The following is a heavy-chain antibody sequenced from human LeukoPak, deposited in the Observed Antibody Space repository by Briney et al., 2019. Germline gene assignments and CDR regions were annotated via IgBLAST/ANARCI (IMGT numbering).Heavy chain of an antibody. J-gene: IGHJ5*02. D-gene: IGHD2-15*01. Sequence: ASVKVSCKASGYPFTTYHTHWVRQAPGQGLEWMGLINPSDGSTGYAHNFQGRVSMTRDTSTSTVYMELSRLRSDDTAVYYCARGYCSGGSCYDWFDPWGQGTLVTVSS. CDR3: ARGYCSGGSCYDWFDP. CDR2: INPSDGST. V-gene: IGHV1-46*01. CDR1: GYPFTTYH.